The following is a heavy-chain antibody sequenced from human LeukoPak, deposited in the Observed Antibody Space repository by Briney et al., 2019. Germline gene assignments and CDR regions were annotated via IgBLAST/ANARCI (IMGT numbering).Heavy chain of an antibody. Sequence: SETLSLTCTVSGGSIGSSPYYWSWIRQPPGKGLEWIGEINHSGSTNYNPSLKSRVTISVDTSKNQFSLKLSSVTAADTAVYYCARGPYYYDSSGYPYDYWGQGTLVPVSS. J-gene: IGHJ4*02. D-gene: IGHD3-22*01. CDR2: INHSGST. CDR3: ARGPYYYDSSGYPYDY. CDR1: GGSIGSSPYY. V-gene: IGHV4-39*07.